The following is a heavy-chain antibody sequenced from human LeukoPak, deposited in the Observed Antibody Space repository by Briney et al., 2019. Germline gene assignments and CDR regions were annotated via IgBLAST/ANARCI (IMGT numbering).Heavy chain of an antibody. V-gene: IGHV3-74*01. J-gene: IGHJ1*01. CDR3: ARAPSEVGGYYPEYFRH. Sequence: PGGSLRLSCEASGVTFSRYWMHWVRQAPGKGRVWVSRIKSDGKTNYADSVKGRFTISRDNAKNTVSLQMDSLRAEDTGVYYCARAPSEVGGYYPEYFRHWGQGTLVTVSS. CDR1: GVTFSRYW. D-gene: IGHD3-22*01. CDR2: IKSDGKT.